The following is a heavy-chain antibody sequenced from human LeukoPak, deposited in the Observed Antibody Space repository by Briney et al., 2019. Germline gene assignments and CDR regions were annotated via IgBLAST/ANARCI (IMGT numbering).Heavy chain of an antibody. J-gene: IGHJ5*02. Sequence: ASVKVSCKASGGTFSSYTISWVRQAPGQGLEWMGRIITILGIANYAQKFQGRVTITADKSTSTAYMELSSLRSEDTAVYYCARGDTLPFDPWGQGTLVTVSS. CDR1: GGTFSSYT. CDR2: IITILGIA. CDR3: ARGDTLPFDP. V-gene: IGHV1-69*02. D-gene: IGHD2-21*01.